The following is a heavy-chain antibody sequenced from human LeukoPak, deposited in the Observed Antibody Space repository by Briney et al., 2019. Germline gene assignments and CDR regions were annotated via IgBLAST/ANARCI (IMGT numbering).Heavy chain of an antibody. CDR1: GFTFSSYS. CDR2: IWYDGSNE. J-gene: IGHJ4*02. CDR3: ASHWNDGAIDY. D-gene: IGHD1-1*01. V-gene: IGHV3-33*08. Sequence: GGSLRLSCAASGFTFSSYSMNWVRQAPGKGLEWVAVIWYDGSNEYYADSVKGRFTISRDNSKNTLYLQMNSLRAEDTAVYYCASHWNDGAIDYWGQGTLVTVSS.